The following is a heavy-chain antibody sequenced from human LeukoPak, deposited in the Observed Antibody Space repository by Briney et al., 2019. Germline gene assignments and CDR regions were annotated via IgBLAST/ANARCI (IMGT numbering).Heavy chain of an antibody. CDR1: GGTFSSYA. CDR2: IIPILGIA. D-gene: IGHD3-10*01. V-gene: IGHV1-69*04. CDR3: AREHYYGSGSYYGNWFDP. J-gene: IGHJ5*02. Sequence: ASVKVSCKASGGTFSSYAISWVRQAPGQGLEWMGRIIPILGIANYEQKFQGRVTITADKSTSTAYMELSSLRSEDTAVYYCAREHYYGSGSYYGNWFDPWGQGTLVTVSS.